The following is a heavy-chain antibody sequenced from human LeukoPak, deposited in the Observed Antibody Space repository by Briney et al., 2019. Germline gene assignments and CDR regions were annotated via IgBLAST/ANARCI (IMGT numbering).Heavy chain of an antibody. J-gene: IGHJ4*02. V-gene: IGHV4-34*01. CDR3: ARTRPSTIAAAGVGLIDY. D-gene: IGHD6-13*01. CDR1: GGTFSGHY. Sequence: SETLSLTCAVYGGTFSGHYWSWIRQPPGKGLEWIGEINHSGSTNYNPSLKSRVTISVDTSKNQFSLKLSSVTTADTAVYYCARTRPSTIAAAGVGLIDYWGQGTLVTVSS. CDR2: INHSGST.